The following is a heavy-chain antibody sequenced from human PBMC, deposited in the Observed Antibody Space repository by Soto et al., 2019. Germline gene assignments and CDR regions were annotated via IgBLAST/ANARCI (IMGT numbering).Heavy chain of an antibody. Sequence: QVQLVQSGAEVKKPGASVKVSCTASGYTFTSHGFSWVRQAPGQGLEWMGWISGYNGNTNFAQKFQGRVTMTTDTSTSTAYRELRSLRSDDTAVYDCASWAGKKHDFGGHFDYWGQGTRVSVSS. D-gene: IGHD4-17*01. CDR3: ASWAGKKHDFGGHFDY. CDR1: GYTFTSHG. J-gene: IGHJ4*02. V-gene: IGHV1-18*04. CDR2: ISGYNGNT.